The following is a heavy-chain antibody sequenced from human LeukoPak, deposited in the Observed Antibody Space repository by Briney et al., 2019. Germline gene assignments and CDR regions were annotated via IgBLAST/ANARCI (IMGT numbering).Heavy chain of an antibody. CDR2: ISGSGGST. V-gene: IGHV3-23*01. CDR3: ARGPDYDILADYFDY. Sequence: GGTLRLSCAASGFTFSSYGMSWVRQAPGKGLEWVSAISGSGGSTYYADSVKGRFTISRDNSKNTLYLQMNSLRPEDTAVYYCARGPDYDILADYFDYWGQGTLVTVSS. CDR1: GFTFSSYG. J-gene: IGHJ4*02. D-gene: IGHD3-9*01.